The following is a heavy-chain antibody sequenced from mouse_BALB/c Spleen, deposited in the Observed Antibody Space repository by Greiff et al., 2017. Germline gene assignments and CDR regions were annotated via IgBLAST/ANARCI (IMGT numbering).Heavy chain of an antibody. CDR3: ARGNYDYRFDD. J-gene: IGHJ2*01. CDR1: GFSLTSYG. V-gene: IGHV2-2*02. CDR2: IWSGGST. Sequence: QVQLQQSGPGLVQPSQSLSITCTVSGFSLTSYGVHWVRQSPGKGLEWLGVIWSGGSTDYNAAFISRLSISKDNSKSQVFFKMNSLQANDTAIYYCARGNYDYRFDDWGQGTTLTVSS. D-gene: IGHD2-4*01.